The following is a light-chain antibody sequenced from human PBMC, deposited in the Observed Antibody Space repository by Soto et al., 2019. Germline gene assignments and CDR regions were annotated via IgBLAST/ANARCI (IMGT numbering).Light chain of an antibody. J-gene: IGKJ4*01. CDR2: DAS. CDR1: QNVRSY. Sequence: EIVLTQSPVTLSLSPGEGATLSCRASQNVRSYLAWYQQRPGQAPRLLIYDASTRATGIPARFSGSGSGTDFTLSISSLEPEDFAVYYCQQRSNWPGTFGGGTKVDIK. V-gene: IGKV3-11*01. CDR3: QQRSNWPGT.